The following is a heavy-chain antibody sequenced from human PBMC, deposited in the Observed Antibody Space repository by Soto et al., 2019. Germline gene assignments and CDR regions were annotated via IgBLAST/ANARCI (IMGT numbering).Heavy chain of an antibody. D-gene: IGHD2-8*01. V-gene: IGHV4-31*03. CDR2: IYYSGST. J-gene: IGHJ6*02. CDR1: GGSISSGGYY. Sequence: PSETLSLTCTVSGGSISSGGYYWSWIRQHPGKGLEWIGYIYYSGSTYYNPSLKRRVTISVDTSKNQFSLKLSSVTAADTAVYYCARSGVLLVYAIRGPGYGLDVWAQGTSVTVS. CDR3: ARSGVLLVYAIRGPGYGLDV.